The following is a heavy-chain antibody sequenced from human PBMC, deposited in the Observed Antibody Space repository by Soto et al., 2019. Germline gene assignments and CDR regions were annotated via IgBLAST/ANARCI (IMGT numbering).Heavy chain of an antibody. CDR3: ARARLRFNWFDP. CDR2: ISYDGSNK. D-gene: IGHD3-3*01. CDR1: GFTFSSYA. V-gene: IGHV3-30-3*01. J-gene: IGHJ5*02. Sequence: PGGSLRLSCAASGFTFSSYAMHWVRQAPGKGLEWVAVISYDGSNKYYADSVKGRFTISRDNSKNTLYLQMNSLRAEDTAVYYCARARLRFNWFDPWGQGTLVTVSS.